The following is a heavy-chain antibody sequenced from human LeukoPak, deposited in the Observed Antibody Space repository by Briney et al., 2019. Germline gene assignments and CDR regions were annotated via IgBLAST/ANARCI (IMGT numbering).Heavy chain of an antibody. J-gene: IGHJ4*02. V-gene: IGHV5-10-1*01. Sequence: GESLRISCQGSGFSFTTYLISWVRQMPGKGLEWMGRIYPSDSYTNYSPSLQGRVTISADKSISTAYLQLTSLRASDTAIYYCARHFYSGYDLIDYWGQGTLVTAS. CDR1: GFSFTTYL. CDR2: IYPSDSYT. D-gene: IGHD5-12*01. CDR3: ARHFYSGYDLIDY.